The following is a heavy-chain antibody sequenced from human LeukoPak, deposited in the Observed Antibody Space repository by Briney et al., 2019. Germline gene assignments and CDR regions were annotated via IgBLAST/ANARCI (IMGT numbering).Heavy chain of an antibody. CDR1: GFTFSEAW. D-gene: IGHD1-26*01. Sequence: GSLRLSCAASGFTFSEAWMSWIRQPPGKGLEWIGEINHSGSTNYNPSLKSRVTISVDTSKNQFSLKLSSVTAADTAVYYCARERYIVGATYIYYYYYMDVWGKGTTVTISS. CDR3: ARERYIVGATYIYYYYYMDV. V-gene: IGHV4-34*01. J-gene: IGHJ6*03. CDR2: INHSGST.